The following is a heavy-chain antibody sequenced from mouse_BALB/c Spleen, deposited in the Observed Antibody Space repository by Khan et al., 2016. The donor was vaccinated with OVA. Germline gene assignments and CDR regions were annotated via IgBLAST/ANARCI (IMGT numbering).Heavy chain of an antibody. V-gene: IGHV1-54*01. J-gene: IGHJ4*01. CDR2: INPGSGGT. CDR3: TRRSYAMAY. CDR1: GYAFTNYL. Sequence: QVQLQQSGAELVRPGTSVKVSCKASGYAFTNYLIEWVKQRPGQGLEWIGVINPGSGGTNYNEKFKGKATLTADKSSSTAYMQFSTLTSDDSAVYSCTRRSYAMAYWGQGTSVTVST.